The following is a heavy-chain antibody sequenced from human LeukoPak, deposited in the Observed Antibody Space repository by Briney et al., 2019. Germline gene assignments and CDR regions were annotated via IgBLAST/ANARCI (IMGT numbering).Heavy chain of an antibody. J-gene: IGHJ4*02. Sequence: GGSLRLSCAASGFTFSTYWMSWVRQAPGKGLEWVANIKQDGSEKYYVDSVKGRFTISRDNAKNSLYLQMNSLRAEDMALYYCAKDMDSSSSAGFDYWGQGTLVTVSS. V-gene: IGHV3-7*03. D-gene: IGHD6-6*01. CDR1: GFTFSTYW. CDR3: AKDMDSSSSAGFDY. CDR2: IKQDGSEK.